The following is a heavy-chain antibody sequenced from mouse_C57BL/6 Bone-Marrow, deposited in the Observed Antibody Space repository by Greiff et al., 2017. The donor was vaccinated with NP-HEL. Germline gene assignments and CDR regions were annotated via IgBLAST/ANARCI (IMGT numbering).Heavy chain of an antibody. J-gene: IGHJ3*01. CDR2: ISYDGSN. D-gene: IGHD4-1*01. CDR1: GYSITSGYY. CDR3: AREGLGRAWFAY. Sequence: EVKLVESGPGLVKPSQSLSLTFSVTGYSITSGYYWNWIRQFPGNKLEWMGYISYDGSNNYNPSLKNRISITRDTSKNQFFLKLNSVTTEDTATYYCAREGLGRAWFAYWGQGTLVTVSA. V-gene: IGHV3-6*01.